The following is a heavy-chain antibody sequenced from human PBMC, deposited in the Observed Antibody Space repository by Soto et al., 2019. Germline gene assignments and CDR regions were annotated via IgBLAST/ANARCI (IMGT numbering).Heavy chain of an antibody. D-gene: IGHD3-16*02. J-gene: IGHJ3*02. CDR1: DYTFAAYW. CDR2: VNPGDSET. Sequence: GESLKISCKGSDYTFAAYWIGWVRQLPGKGLEWMGIVNPGDSETRYRPSFQGQVTISADKSINPAYLQWSSLKASDTAMYYCARPDCNNSVCYRCYDSWGQGKMVTVSS. V-gene: IGHV5-51*01. CDR3: ARPDCNNSVCYRCYDS.